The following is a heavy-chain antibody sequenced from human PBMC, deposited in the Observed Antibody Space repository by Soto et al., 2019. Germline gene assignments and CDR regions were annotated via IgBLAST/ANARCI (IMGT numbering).Heavy chain of an antibody. V-gene: IGHV3-7*01. CDR3: ARERHRFPG. J-gene: IGHJ4*02. D-gene: IGHD2-8*02. CDR2: IKEDGSEK. Sequence: GVSLRLSCSASGFTFSRFWMSWVRQAPGKGLEWVANIKEDGSEKYYADSVKGRFTISRDNAKNSLYLQMSSLRAEDTAIYYCARERHRFPGWGQGSLVTVSA. CDR1: GFTFSRFW.